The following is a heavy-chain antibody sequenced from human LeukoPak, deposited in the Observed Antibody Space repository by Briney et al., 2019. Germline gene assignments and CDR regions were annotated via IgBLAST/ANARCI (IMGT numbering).Heavy chain of an antibody. CDR2: IRSKANSYAT. V-gene: IGHV3-73*01. J-gene: IGHJ5*02. Sequence: GRSLRLSCAASGFAFSSYGMHWVRQAPGKGLEWVGRIRSKANSYATAYAASVKGRFTISRDDSKNTAYLQMNSLKTEDTAVYYCARQKGDSSSGLFDPWGQGTLVTVSS. CDR3: ARQKGDSSSGLFDP. CDR1: GFAFSSYG. D-gene: IGHD6-6*01.